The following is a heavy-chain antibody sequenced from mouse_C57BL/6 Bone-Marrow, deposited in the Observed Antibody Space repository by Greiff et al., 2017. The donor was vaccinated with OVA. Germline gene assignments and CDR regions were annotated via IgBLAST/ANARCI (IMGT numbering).Heavy chain of an antibody. J-gene: IGHJ2*01. V-gene: IGHV1-81*01. CDR1: GYTFTSYG. D-gene: IGHD1-1*01. CDR3: ARGVTTVGAIDY. CDR2: IYPRSGNT. Sequence: QVQLQQSGAELARPGASVKLSCKASGYTFTSYGISWVKQRTGQGLEWIGEIYPRSGNTYYNEKFKGKATLTADKSSSTAYMELRSLTSEDSAVYYCARGVTTVGAIDYWGQGTTLTVSA.